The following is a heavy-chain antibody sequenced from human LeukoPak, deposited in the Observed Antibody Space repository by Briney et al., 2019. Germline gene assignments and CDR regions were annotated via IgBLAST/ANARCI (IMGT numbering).Heavy chain of an antibody. Sequence: ASVKVSCKASGGTFSSYAISWVRQAPGQGLEWMGRIIPILGIANYAQKFQGRVTMTRDTSTSTVYMELSSLRSEDTAVYYCARDPAYYYDSSGYYPFDYWGQGTLVTVSS. CDR2: IIPILGIA. V-gene: IGHV1-69*04. D-gene: IGHD3-22*01. J-gene: IGHJ4*02. CDR1: GGTFSSYA. CDR3: ARDPAYYYDSSGYYPFDY.